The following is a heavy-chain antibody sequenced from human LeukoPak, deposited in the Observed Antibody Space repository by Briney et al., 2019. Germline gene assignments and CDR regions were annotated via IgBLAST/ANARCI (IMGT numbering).Heavy chain of an antibody. CDR3: ARGSGATRRGWNYYYGMDV. D-gene: IGHD6-19*01. Sequence: GASVNVSCKASGYTFTSYYMHWVRQAPGQGLEWMGRINPNSGGTNYAQKFQGRVTMTRDTSISTAYMELSRLRSDDTAVYYCARGSGATRRGWNYYYGMDVWGQGTTVTVSS. CDR2: INPNSGGT. V-gene: IGHV1-2*06. J-gene: IGHJ6*02. CDR1: GYTFTSYY.